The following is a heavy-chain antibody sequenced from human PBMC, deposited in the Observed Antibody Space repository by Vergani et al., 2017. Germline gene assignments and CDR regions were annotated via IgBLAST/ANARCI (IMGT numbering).Heavy chain of an antibody. Sequence: QVQLVQSGAEVKKPGASVKVSCKASGYTFTSYGISWVRQAPGQGLEWMGWISAYNGNTNYAQKLQGRVTMTTDTSTSTAYMELRSLRSDDTAVYYCARVGLYCSRTSCYYDYGMDVWGQATTVTVSS. V-gene: IGHV1-18*01. D-gene: IGHD2-2*01. CDR3: ARVGLYCSRTSCYYDYGMDV. J-gene: IGHJ6*02. CDR2: ISAYNGNT. CDR1: GYTFTSYG.